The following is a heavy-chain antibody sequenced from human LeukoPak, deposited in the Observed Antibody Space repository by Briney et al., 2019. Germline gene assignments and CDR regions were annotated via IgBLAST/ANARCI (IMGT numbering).Heavy chain of an antibody. CDR1: GFTFRTHT. Sequence: GGSLRLSCAASGFTFRTHTISWVRQAPGKGLEWVGRIKSKTDGGTTDYAAPVKGRFTISRDDSKNTLYLQMNSLKTEDTAVYYCTTDPLKYDSSDFYHYWGQGTLVTVSS. J-gene: IGHJ4*02. CDR3: TTDPLKYDSSDFYHY. CDR2: IKSKTDGGTT. V-gene: IGHV3-15*01. D-gene: IGHD3-22*01.